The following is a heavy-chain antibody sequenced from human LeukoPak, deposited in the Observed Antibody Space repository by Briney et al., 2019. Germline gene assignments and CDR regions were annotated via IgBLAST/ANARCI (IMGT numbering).Heavy chain of an antibody. CDR3: ARVLSSSWGAYYYYGMDV. J-gene: IGHJ6*02. Sequence: NPGGSLRLSCAASGFAFSDYYMSWIRQAPGKGLEWVSYISSRSSYTKYADSVEGRLTISRDSAKNSLYLQMNSLRAEDTAVYYCARVLSSSWGAYYYYGMDVWGQGTTVTVSS. CDR1: GFAFSDYY. D-gene: IGHD6-13*01. V-gene: IGHV3-11*06. CDR2: ISSRSSYT.